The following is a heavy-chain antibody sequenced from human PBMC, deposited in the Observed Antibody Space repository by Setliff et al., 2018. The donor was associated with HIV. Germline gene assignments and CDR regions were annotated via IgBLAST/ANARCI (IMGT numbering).Heavy chain of an antibody. D-gene: IGHD2-15*01. CDR2: IYSSGSN. V-gene: IGHV4-4*07. CDR1: GGSMSPYY. Sequence: PSETLSLTCTVSGGSMSPYYWSWIRQSAGQGLEWIGRIYSSGSNKYNPSLKSRVTMSVNTAKNQFFLMLSSVTAADTAVYYCARGQYCGGGSCYSPSYNWFDPWGQGTLVTVSS. CDR3: ARGQYCGGGSCYSPSYNWFDP. J-gene: IGHJ5*02.